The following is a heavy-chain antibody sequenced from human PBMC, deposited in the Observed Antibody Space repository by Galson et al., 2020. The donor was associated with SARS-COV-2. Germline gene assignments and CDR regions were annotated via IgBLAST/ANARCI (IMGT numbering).Heavy chain of an antibody. CDR2: INHSGST. V-gene: IGHV4-34*01. J-gene: IGHJ6*03. D-gene: IGHD3-10*01. Sequence: SETLSLTCAVYGGSFSGYYWSWIRQPPGKGLEWIGEINHSGSTNYNPSLKSRVTISVDTSKNQFSLKLSSVTAADTAVYYCARVSGQWTLGYYYYMDVWGKGTTVTISS. CDR3: ARVSGQWTLGYYYYMDV. CDR1: GGSFSGYY.